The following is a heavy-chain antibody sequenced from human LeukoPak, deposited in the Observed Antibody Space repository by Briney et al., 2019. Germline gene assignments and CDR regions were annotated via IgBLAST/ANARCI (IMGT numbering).Heavy chain of an antibody. Sequence: SVKVSCKASGGTFSSYAISWVRQAPGQGLEWMGGIIPIFGTANYAQKFQGRVTITTDESTSTAYMELSSLRSEDTAVYYCARGGYSSPPFAYWGQGTLVTVSS. J-gene: IGHJ4*02. CDR1: GGTFSSYA. V-gene: IGHV1-69*05. CDR3: ARGGYSSPPFAY. D-gene: IGHD6-13*01. CDR2: IIPIFGTA.